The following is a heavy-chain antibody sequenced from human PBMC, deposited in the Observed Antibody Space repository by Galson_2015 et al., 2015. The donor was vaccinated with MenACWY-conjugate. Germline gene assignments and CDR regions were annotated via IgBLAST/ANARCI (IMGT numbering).Heavy chain of an antibody. J-gene: IGHJ4*02. V-gene: IGHV3-30-3*01. CDR1: GFTFSSYV. CDR3: AREGDDYDFWSTYYYYFDY. CDR2: ISEDGNNK. Sequence: SLRLSCAASGFTFSSYVLHWVRQAPGKGLEWVAVISEDGNNKNYADSVKGRLTISRDNSKNTLYLQMNTLRAEDTAVYYCAREGDDYDFWSTYYYYFDYWGQGTLVTGSS. D-gene: IGHD3-3*01.